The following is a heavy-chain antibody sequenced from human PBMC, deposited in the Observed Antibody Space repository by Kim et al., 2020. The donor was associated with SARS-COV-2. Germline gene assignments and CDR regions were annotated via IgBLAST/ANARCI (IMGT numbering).Heavy chain of an antibody. D-gene: IGHD2-21*01. Sequence: SETLSLTCTVSGGSISSGSYYWSWIRQPAGKGLEWIGRIYTSGSTNYNPSLKRRVTISVDTSKNQFSLKLSSVTAADTAVYYCARGRSIYDAFDIWGQGTMVTVSS. V-gene: IGHV4-61*02. CDR3: ARGRSIYDAFDI. J-gene: IGHJ3*02. CDR1: GGSISSGSYY. CDR2: IYTSGST.